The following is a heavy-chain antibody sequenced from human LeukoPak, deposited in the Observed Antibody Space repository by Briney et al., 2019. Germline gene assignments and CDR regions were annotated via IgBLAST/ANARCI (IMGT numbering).Heavy chain of an antibody. D-gene: IGHD6-19*01. Sequence: PGASVKVSCKASGYTFTSYDIHWERQATGHGREWMGWMSPNSGNTAYAQKFRGRVTMTRNTSISTAYMELSSLRSEDTAVYFCARPYYSSGFFEGDWYFDLWGRGTLLTVSS. V-gene: IGHV1-8*01. CDR3: ARPYYSSGFFEGDWYFDL. CDR2: MSPNSGNT. J-gene: IGHJ2*01. CDR1: GYTFTSYD.